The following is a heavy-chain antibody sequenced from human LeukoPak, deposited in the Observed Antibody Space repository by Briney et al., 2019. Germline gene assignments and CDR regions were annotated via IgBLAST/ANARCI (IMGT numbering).Heavy chain of an antibody. CDR1: GFTFSSYG. J-gene: IGHJ4*02. D-gene: IGHD6-13*01. Sequence: QPGGSLRLSCAASGFTFSSYGMHWVRQAPGKGLEWVAVISYDGSNKYYADSVKGRFTISRDNSKNTLYLQMNSLRAEDTAVYYCAKDAAGTLGYWGQGTLVTVSS. CDR2: ISYDGSNK. V-gene: IGHV3-30*18. CDR3: AKDAAGTLGY.